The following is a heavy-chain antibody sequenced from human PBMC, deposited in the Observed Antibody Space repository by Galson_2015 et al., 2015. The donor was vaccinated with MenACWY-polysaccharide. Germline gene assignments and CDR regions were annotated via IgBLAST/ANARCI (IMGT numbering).Heavy chain of an antibody. CDR2: IYPANGNI. CDR1: GYIFTNYW. CDR3: ARVTRYVFVERPTVFDY. Sequence: QSGAEVKKPGESLKISCKGSGYIFTNYWIAWVRQVPGKGLEWMGIIYPANGNIGYSPSFQGPVTISADKSTSTAYLQWNSLQASDTATYYCARVTRYVFVERPTVFDYWGQGTLVTVSS. D-gene: IGHD3-9*01. J-gene: IGHJ4*02. V-gene: IGHV5-51*03.